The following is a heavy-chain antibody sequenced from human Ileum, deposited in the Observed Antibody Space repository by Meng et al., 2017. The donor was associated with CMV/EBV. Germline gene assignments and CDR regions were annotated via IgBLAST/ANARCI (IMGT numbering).Heavy chain of an antibody. Sequence: YSFTSHGITWVRQAPGQGLEWMGWITAYNGKTNYSQKYQGRVTMTTDTSTSTAYMELRSLRSDDTAVYYCAAYYYDNSGYANWFDPWGQGTLVTVSS. D-gene: IGHD3-22*01. CDR1: YSFTSHG. J-gene: IGHJ5*02. V-gene: IGHV1-18*01. CDR3: AAYYYDNSGYANWFDP. CDR2: ITAYNGKT.